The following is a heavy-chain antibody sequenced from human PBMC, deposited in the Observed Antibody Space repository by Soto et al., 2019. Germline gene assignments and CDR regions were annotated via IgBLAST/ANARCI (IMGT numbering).Heavy chain of an antibody. CDR3: ARDGGNYDYIWESYPQARYAFDI. J-gene: IGHJ3*02. CDR1: GFTFSSYG. D-gene: IGHD3-16*02. V-gene: IGHV3-33*01. CDR2: IWYDGSNK. Sequence: GGSLRLSCAASGFTFSSYGMHWVRQAPGKGLEWVAVIWYDGSNKYYADSVKGRFTISRDNSKNTLYLQMNSLRAEDTAVYYCARDGGNYDYIWESYPQARYAFDIWGQGTMVTVSS.